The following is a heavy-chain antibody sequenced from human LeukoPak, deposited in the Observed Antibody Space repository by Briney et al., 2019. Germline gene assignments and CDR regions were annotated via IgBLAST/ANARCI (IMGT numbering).Heavy chain of an antibody. CDR1: GDSISSYY. CDR3: ARGANYYDSSGYYFYYLDY. D-gene: IGHD3-22*01. CDR2: IYYSGNT. V-gene: IGHV4-59*01. Sequence: SETLSLTCTVSGDSISSYYLNWIRQPPGKGLEWIGYIYYSGNTNYNPSLKSRVTVSVDTSKNHFSLRLSSVTAADTAVYYCARGANYYDSSGYYFYYLDYWGQGTLVTVSS. J-gene: IGHJ4*02.